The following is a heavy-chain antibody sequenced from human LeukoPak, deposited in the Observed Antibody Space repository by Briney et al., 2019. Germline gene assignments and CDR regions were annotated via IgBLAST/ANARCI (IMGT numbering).Heavy chain of an antibody. CDR3: AFSSSWSAFDI. J-gene: IGHJ3*02. Sequence: ASVKVSCKASGYTFTSYDINWVRRATGQGLEWMGWMNPNSGNTGYAQKFQGRVTMTRNISISTAYMELSSLRSEDTAVYYCAFSSSWSAFDIWGQGTMVTVSS. CDR2: MNPNSGNT. D-gene: IGHD6-13*01. CDR1: GYTFTSYD. V-gene: IGHV1-8*01.